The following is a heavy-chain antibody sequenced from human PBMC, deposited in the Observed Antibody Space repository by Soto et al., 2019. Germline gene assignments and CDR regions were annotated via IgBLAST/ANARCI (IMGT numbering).Heavy chain of an antibody. V-gene: IGHV3-11*06. Sequence: PGGSLRLSCAASGFGFSDFYMSWIRQAPGKGLEWISYISSSGSHTPYADSVKGRFTISRDNAKNSVYLQMNSLRAEDTAVYYCARVGSTSAAGVLDYCGLGTLVTVSS. D-gene: IGHD6-13*01. CDR2: ISSSGSHT. J-gene: IGHJ4*02. CDR3: ARVGSTSAAGVLDY. CDR1: GFGFSDFY.